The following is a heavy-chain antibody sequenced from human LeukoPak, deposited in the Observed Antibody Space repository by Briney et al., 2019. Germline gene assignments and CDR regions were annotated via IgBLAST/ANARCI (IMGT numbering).Heavy chain of an antibody. D-gene: IGHD6-13*01. Sequence: PGGSLRLSCAASGFTFSSYGMHWVRQAPGKGLEWVAVIWYDGSNKYYADSVKGRFTISRDNSKNTLYLQMNSLRAEDTAVYYCARDGGIAAAGSIFDYWGQGTLVTVSS. V-gene: IGHV3-33*01. CDR1: GFTFSSYG. J-gene: IGHJ4*02. CDR3: ARDGGIAAAGSIFDY. CDR2: IWYDGSNK.